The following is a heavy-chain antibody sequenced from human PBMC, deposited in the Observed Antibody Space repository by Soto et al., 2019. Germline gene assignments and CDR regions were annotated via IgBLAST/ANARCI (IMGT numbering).Heavy chain of an antibody. V-gene: IGHV1-18*01. CDR3: ARGRYGDY. D-gene: IGHD1-1*01. Sequence: QVHLVQSGAEVKKPGASVKVSCKGSGYTFTTYGITWVRQTPGQGLEWMGWISAHNGNTNYAQKLQGRVTVTRDTSTSTAYMELRSLRSDDTAVYYCARGRYGDYWGQGALVTVSS. CDR2: ISAHNGNT. J-gene: IGHJ4*02. CDR1: GYTFTTYG.